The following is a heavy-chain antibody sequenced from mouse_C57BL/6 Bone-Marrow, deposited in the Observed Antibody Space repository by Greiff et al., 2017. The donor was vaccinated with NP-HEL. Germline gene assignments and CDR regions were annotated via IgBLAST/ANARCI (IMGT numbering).Heavy chain of an antibody. Sequence: EVKVVESEGGLVQPGSSMKLSCTASGFTFSDYYLAWVRQVPEKGLEWVANINYDGSSTYYLDSLKSRFIISRDNAKNILYLQMSSLKSEDTATYYCARARQVPYFDYWGQGTTLTVSS. J-gene: IGHJ2*01. V-gene: IGHV5-16*01. CDR1: GFTFSDYY. CDR2: INYDGSST. CDR3: ARARQVPYFDY.